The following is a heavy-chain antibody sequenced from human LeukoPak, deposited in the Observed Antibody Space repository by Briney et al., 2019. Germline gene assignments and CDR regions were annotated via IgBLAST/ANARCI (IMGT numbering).Heavy chain of an antibody. CDR3: ARVATMVRVPLDALDI. Sequence: PGGSLRLSCAASGFTFRSCELSWVRQAPAKGLEWVSYISSSGSIIYYADSVKGRFTISRDSAKNSLYLQMNSLRAEDTAVYYCARVATMVRVPLDALDIWGQGTMVSVSS. J-gene: IGHJ3*02. V-gene: IGHV3-48*03. CDR1: GFTFRSCE. D-gene: IGHD3-10*01. CDR2: ISSSGSII.